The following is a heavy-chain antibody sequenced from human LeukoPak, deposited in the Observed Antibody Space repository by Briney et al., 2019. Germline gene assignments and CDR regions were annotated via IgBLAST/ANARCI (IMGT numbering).Heavy chain of an antibody. CDR2: IDFSSSYI. CDR1: GFTFSTYS. CDR3: ARDGTGFSSGMGV. J-gene: IGHJ6*02. Sequence: GGSLRPSCAASGFTFSTYSMNWVRQAPGKGLEWVPSIDFSSSYIYYIDSVKGRFTISRDNARNSLYLQMNSLRAEDTAVYYCARDGTGFSSGMGVWGQGTTVNVSS. D-gene: IGHD7-27*01. V-gene: IGHV3-21*01.